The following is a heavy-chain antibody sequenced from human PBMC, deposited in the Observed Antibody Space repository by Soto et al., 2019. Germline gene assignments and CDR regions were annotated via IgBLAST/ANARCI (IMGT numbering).Heavy chain of an antibody. CDR1: GGTFTSYT. CDR2: IIPIFGTT. CDR3: ARGYCSSSSCYTWGNLVYSYGLDV. Sequence: QVQLVQSGAEVKNPGSSVKVSCKASGGTFTSYTITWVRQAPGQGLEWMGGIIPIFGTTNYAQKFQGRVTITADKSTSTAYMELSSLRSEDTGVYYCARGYCSSSSCYTWGNLVYSYGLDVWGQGTTVTVSS. D-gene: IGHD2-2*02. J-gene: IGHJ6*02. V-gene: IGHV1-69*06.